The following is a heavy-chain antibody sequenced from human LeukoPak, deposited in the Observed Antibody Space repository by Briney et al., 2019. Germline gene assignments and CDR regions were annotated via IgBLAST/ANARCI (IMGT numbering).Heavy chain of an antibody. J-gene: IGHJ3*02. CDR1: GGSISSYY. Sequence: SETLSLTCTVSGGSISSYYWSWIRQPPGKGLEWIGYIYYSGSTNYNPSLKSRVTISVDTSKNQFSLKLSSVTAADTAVYYCARERSPIGYCSGGSCEGTNAFDIWGQGTMVTVSS. CDR2: IYYSGST. CDR3: ARERSPIGYCSGGSCEGTNAFDI. V-gene: IGHV4-59*12. D-gene: IGHD2-15*01.